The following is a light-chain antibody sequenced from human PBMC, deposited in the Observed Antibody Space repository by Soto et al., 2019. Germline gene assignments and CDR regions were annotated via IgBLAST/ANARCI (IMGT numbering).Light chain of an antibody. J-gene: IGKJ1*01. CDR2: AAS. CDR3: QQYQSYPWT. V-gene: IGKV1-39*01. CDR1: QSITTY. Sequence: DIQMTQSPSSLSASVGDRVTITCRASQSITTYLNWYRQKPGKAPKLLIYAASSLESGVPSRFSGSGSGTEFTLTINSLQPDDSATYYCQQYQSYPWTFGQGTKVDIK.